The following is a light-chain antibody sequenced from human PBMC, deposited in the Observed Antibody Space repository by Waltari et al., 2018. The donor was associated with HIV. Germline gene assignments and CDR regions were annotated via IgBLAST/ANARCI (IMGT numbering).Light chain of an antibody. V-gene: IGLV2-14*01. Sequence: QSALTQPASVSGSPGQSITISCSGSRSDVGGYNYVSWYQQHPGKAPKLMIYDVSARPSGVLNRFSGSKSDNTASLTISGLQTEDEADYYCSSYTSSYTVIFGGGTKLTVL. CDR2: DVS. CDR1: RSDVGGYNY. CDR3: SSYTSSYTVI. J-gene: IGLJ2*01.